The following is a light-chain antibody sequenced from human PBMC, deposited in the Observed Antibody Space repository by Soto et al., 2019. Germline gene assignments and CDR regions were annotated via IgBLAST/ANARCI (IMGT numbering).Light chain of an antibody. CDR3: QQSASTPPT. Sequence: DIQMTQSPSSLSASVGDRVTITCRASQSISSHLNWYQQKPGKAPKLLIYDASSLQSGVPSRFSSSGSGTAFTLTISSLQPEDFATYYCQQSASTPPTFGGGTKVDI. CDR1: QSISSH. J-gene: IGKJ4*01. CDR2: DAS. V-gene: IGKV1-39*01.